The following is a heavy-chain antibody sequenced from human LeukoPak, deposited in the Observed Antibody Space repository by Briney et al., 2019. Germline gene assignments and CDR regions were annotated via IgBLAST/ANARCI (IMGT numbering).Heavy chain of an antibody. D-gene: IGHD3-3*01. J-gene: IGHJ5*02. CDR2: ISSHSDKT. CDR1: GFTFSNYG. CDR3: AKRGDYGVYYCVTVIDV. V-gene: IGHV3-23*01. Sequence: PGGSLRLSCAASGFTFSNYGMYWVRQAPGKGLEWVAAISSHSDKTYYADSVKGRFTLSRDSSENTLCLQMNSLRADDTAVYYCAKRGDYGVYYCVTVIDVWGQGTLVTVSS.